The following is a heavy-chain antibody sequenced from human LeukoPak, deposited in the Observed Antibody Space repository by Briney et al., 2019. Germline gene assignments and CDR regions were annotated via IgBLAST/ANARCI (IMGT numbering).Heavy chain of an antibody. CDR3: ARDLKRRRRQWLVNDYYYYMDV. CDR2: ISSSGSTI. CDR1: GFTFNTYS. Sequence: GGSLRLSCAASGFTFNTYSMSWVRQAPGKGLEWVSYISSSGSTIYYADSVKGRFTISRDNAKNSLYLQMNSLRAEDTAVYYCARDLKRRRRQWLVNDYYYYMDVWGKGTTVTISS. V-gene: IGHV3-48*04. D-gene: IGHD6-19*01. J-gene: IGHJ6*03.